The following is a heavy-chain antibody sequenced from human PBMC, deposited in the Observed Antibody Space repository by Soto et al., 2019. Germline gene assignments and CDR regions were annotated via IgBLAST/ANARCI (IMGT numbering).Heavy chain of an antibody. Sequence: SETLSLTCTVSGGSISSSSYYWGWIRQPPGKGLEWIGSIYYSGSTYYNPSLKSRVTISVDTSKNQFSLKLSSVAAADTAVYYCARRGTIVGATTEYFDYWGQGTLVTVSS. CDR3: ARRGTIVGATTEYFDY. CDR1: GGSISSSSYY. J-gene: IGHJ4*02. CDR2: IYYSGST. V-gene: IGHV4-39*01. D-gene: IGHD1-26*01.